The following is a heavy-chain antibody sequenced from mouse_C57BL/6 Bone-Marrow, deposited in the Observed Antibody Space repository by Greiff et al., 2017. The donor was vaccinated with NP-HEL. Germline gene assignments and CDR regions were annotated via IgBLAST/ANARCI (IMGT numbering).Heavy chain of an antibody. CDR1: GYTFTSYW. J-gene: IGHJ4*01. CDR3: ATYGNYPYYTMDY. Sequence: QVQLQQPGAELVMPGASVKLSCKASGYTFTSYWMHWVKQRPGQGLEWIGEIDPSDSYTSYNQKFKGKSTLTVDKSSSTAYMKLSSLTSEDSAVYYCATYGNYPYYTMDYWGQGTSVTVSS. V-gene: IGHV1-69*01. D-gene: IGHD2-1*01. CDR2: IDPSDSYT.